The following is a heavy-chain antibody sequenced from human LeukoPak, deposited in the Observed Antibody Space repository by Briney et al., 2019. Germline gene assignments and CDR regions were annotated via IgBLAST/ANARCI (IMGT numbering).Heavy chain of an antibody. D-gene: IGHD6-13*01. CDR3: ARVITDSSSWYGSDY. J-gene: IGHJ4*02. V-gene: IGHV3-21*01. Sequence: GGSLRLSRAASGFIFSSYSMNWVRQAPGKGLEWVSAISSSSSYIYYADSVKGRLTISRDNAKNSLYLQMNSLRAEDTAVYYCARVITDSSSWYGSDYWGQGTLVTVSS. CDR2: ISSSSSYI. CDR1: GFIFSSYS.